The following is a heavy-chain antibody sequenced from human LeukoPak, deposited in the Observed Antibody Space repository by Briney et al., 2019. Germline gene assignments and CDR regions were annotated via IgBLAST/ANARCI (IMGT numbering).Heavy chain of an antibody. Sequence: SETLSLTCTVSGGSLSSYYWSWIRQPPGKGLEWIGYIYYSGSTNYNPSLKSRVTISVDTSKNQFSLKLSSVTAADTAVYYCARDGGKKIVATTNPHYYYYYGMDVWGQGTTVTVSS. J-gene: IGHJ6*02. V-gene: IGHV4-59*01. D-gene: IGHD5-12*01. CDR2: IYYSGST. CDR1: GGSLSSYY. CDR3: ARDGGKKIVATTNPHYYYYYGMDV.